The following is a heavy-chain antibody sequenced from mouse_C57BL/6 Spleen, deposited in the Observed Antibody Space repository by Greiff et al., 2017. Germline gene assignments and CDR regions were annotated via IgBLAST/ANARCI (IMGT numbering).Heavy chain of an antibody. CDR3: ARDITTVAATGYFDY. D-gene: IGHD1-1*01. CDR2: ISSGGSYT. CDR1: GFTFSSYG. J-gene: IGHJ2*01. V-gene: IGHV5-6*01. Sequence: EVQLVESGGDLVKPGGSLKLSCAASGFTFSSYGMSWVRQTPDKRLEWVATISSGGSYTYYPASVKGRFTISRDNAKNTLYLQMSSLKSEDTAMYYGARDITTVAATGYFDYWGQGTTLTVSS.